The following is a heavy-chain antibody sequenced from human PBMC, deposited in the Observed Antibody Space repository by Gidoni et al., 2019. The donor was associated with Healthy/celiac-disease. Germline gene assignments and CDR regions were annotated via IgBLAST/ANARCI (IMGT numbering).Heavy chain of an antibody. CDR2: ISSSSSYI. J-gene: IGHJ4*02. V-gene: IGHV3-21*01. CDR1: AFTFSSYS. Sequence: VQLVVSGRGLVKPGGSLRLSCAASAFTFSSYSMNWVRQAPGKGLGWVSSISSSSSYIYYADSVKGRFTISRDNAKNSLYLQMNSLRAEDTAVYYCARDGPFNTPRIDWGQGTLVTVSS. D-gene: IGHD2-2*02. CDR3: ARDGPFNTPRID.